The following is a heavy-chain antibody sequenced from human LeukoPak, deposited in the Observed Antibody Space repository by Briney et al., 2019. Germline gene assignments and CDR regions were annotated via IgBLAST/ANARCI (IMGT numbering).Heavy chain of an antibody. V-gene: IGHV4-59*01. Sequence: SETLSLTCTVSGGSISSYYWSWIRQPPGKGLEWIGYIYYSGSTNYNPSLKSPVTISVDTTKNPFSRKLSSVTAADTFVYYRGRDVGVITDDVFDIGGQGTMVTVYS. CDR3: GRDVGVITDDVFDI. D-gene: IGHD3-22*01. CDR1: GGSISSYY. CDR2: IYYSGST. J-gene: IGHJ3*02.